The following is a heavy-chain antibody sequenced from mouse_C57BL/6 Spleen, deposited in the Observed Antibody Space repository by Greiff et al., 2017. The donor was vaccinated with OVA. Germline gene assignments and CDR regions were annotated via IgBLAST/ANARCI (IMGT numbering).Heavy chain of an antibody. V-gene: IGHV5-4*01. J-gene: IGHJ4*01. CDR1: GFTFSSYA. Sequence: EVQLVESGGGLVKPGGSLKLSCAASGFTFSSYAMSWVRQTPEKRLEWVATISDGGSYTYYPDNVKGRFTISRDNAKNNLYLQMSHLKSEDTAMYYCAREYYYGSSGSYYAMDYWGQGTSVTVSS. D-gene: IGHD1-1*01. CDR3: AREYYYGSSGSYYAMDY. CDR2: ISDGGSYT.